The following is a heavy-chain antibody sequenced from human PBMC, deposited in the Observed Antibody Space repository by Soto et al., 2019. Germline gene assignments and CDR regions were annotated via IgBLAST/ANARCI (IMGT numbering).Heavy chain of an antibody. CDR3: ARTPMYSSSWYLVDYYYYYGMDV. Sequence: VKVSCKASGGTFSSYAISWVRQAPGQGLEWMGGIIPIFGTANYAQKFQGRVTITADESTSTAYMELSSLRSEDTAVYYCARTPMYSSSWYLVDYYYYYGMDVWGQGTTVTVSS. CDR2: IIPIFGTA. J-gene: IGHJ6*02. D-gene: IGHD6-13*01. V-gene: IGHV1-69*01. CDR1: GGTFSSYA.